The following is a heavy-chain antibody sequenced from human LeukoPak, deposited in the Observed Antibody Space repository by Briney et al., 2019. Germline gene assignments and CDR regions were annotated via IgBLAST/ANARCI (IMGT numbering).Heavy chain of an antibody. CDR1: GFTYSHNG. V-gene: IGHV3-30*02. D-gene: IGHD6-19*01. J-gene: IGHJ5*02. CDR2: IQYDGNTI. Sequence: GGSLRLSCVASGFTYSHNGMHWVRQAPGKGLEWVAFIQYDGNTIFYADSLKGRFTISRDNAKNSLYLQMNSLRAEDTAVYYCARDQTSVAGTGYNWFDPWGQGTLVIVSS. CDR3: ARDQTSVAGTGYNWFDP.